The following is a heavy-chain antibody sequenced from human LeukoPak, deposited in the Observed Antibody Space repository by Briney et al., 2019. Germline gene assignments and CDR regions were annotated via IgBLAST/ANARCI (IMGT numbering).Heavy chain of an antibody. CDR1: GFTFSDYW. D-gene: IGHD3-22*01. J-gene: IGHJ4*02. CDR2: IKTDGSAK. Sequence: PGGSLRLSCAASGFTFSDYWMTWVRQAPGKGLECVANIKTDGSAKYYPDSVKGRFTVSRDNAKNSLYLQMSNMRLEDTAIYYCTKDSTHNSSGWGQGTLVTVSS. V-gene: IGHV3-7*01. CDR3: TKDSTHNSSG.